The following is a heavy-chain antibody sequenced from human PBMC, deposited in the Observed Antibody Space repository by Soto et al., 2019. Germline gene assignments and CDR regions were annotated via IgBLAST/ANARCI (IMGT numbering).Heavy chain of an antibody. CDR1: GYTLTELS. D-gene: IGHD3-22*01. Sequence: ASVKVSCKVSGYTLTELSMHWVRQAPGKGLEWMGGFDPEDGETIYAQKFQGRVTMTEDTSTDTAYMELSSLRSEDTAVYYCATGRNLFAYDSSGYYGDWGQGTLVTVSS. CDR3: ATGRNLFAYDSSGYYGD. CDR2: FDPEDGET. V-gene: IGHV1-24*01. J-gene: IGHJ4*02.